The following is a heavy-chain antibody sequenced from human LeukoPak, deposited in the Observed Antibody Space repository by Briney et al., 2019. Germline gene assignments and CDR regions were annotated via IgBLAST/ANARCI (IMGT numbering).Heavy chain of an antibody. D-gene: IGHD3-10*01. CDR1: GYTFTGYY. J-gene: IGHJ4*02. CDR3: ARVMARGVIRPYYFDY. CDR2: INPNSGGT. Sequence: GASVKVSCKASGYTFTGYYMHWVRQAPGQGLEWMGWINPNSGGTNYAQKFQGRVTMTRDTSISTAYMELSRLRSDDTAVYYCARVMARGVIRPYYFDYWGQGTLVTVSS. V-gene: IGHV1-2*02.